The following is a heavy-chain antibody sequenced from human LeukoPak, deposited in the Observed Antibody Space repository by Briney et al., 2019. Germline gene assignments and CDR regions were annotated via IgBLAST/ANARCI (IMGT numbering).Heavy chain of an antibody. CDR3: ARVVPAAVPYYYSGMDV. CDR2: INHSGST. D-gene: IGHD2-2*02. V-gene: IGHV4-34*01. Sequence: SETLSLTCAVYGGSFSGYYWSWIRQPPGKGLEWIGEINHSGSTNYNPSLKSRVTISVDTSKNQFSLKLSSVTAADTAVYYCARVVPAAVPYYYSGMDVWGQGTTVTVSS. CDR1: GGSFSGYY. J-gene: IGHJ6*02.